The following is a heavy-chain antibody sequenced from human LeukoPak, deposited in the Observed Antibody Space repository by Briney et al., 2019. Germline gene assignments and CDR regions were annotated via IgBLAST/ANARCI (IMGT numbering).Heavy chain of an antibody. Sequence: MSSETLSLTCTVSGGSISSYYWSWIRQPPGKGLEWIGYIYYSGSTNYNPSLKSRVTISVDTSKNQFSLKLSSVTAADTAVYYCARSYCYGSGSYYNNPYDYWGQGALVTVSS. CDR3: ARSYCYGSGSYYNNPYDY. V-gene: IGHV4-59*01. CDR2: IYYSGST. D-gene: IGHD3-10*01. J-gene: IGHJ4*02. CDR1: GGSISSYY.